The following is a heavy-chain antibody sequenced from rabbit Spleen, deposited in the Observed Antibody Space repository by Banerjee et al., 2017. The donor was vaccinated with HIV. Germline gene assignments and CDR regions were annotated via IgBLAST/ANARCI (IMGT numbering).Heavy chain of an antibody. CDR1: GFDFSSYG. D-gene: IGHD6-1*01. V-gene: IGHV1S47*01. CDR2: IDPVFDIK. CDR3: VREAGYAGYPYANL. J-gene: IGHJ4*01. Sequence: QEQLVESGGGLVQPGGSLKLSCKASGFDFSSYGVSWVRQAPGKGLQWIGYIDPVFDIKYYASWVNGRFTVSSHNAQNMLYLQLNSLTAADTATYFCVREAGYAGYPYANLWGPGTLVTVS.